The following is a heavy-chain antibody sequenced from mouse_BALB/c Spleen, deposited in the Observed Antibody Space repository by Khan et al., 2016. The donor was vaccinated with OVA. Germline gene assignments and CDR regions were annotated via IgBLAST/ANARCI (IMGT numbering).Heavy chain of an antibody. V-gene: IGHV1S136*01. CDR3: SREASNGDCSFAY. CDR1: GYTFTNYV. J-gene: IGHJ3*01. Sequence: VQPQQPEPDLVKPGASVKMSCKASGYTFTNYVIHWVKQKPGQGLKWIGYINPDNDGIRFNEKFKGKATPTSDKSSSPASLELSSLNAEDAGVDYCSREASNGDCSFAYWGQGTLVTVSA. D-gene: IGHD2-13*01. CDR2: INPDNDGI.